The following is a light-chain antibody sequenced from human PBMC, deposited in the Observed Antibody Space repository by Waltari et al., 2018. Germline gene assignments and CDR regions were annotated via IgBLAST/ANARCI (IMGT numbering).Light chain of an antibody. J-gene: IGKJ1*01. CDR3: QQYRISPWT. CDR2: KAS. CDR1: ESINSW. V-gene: IGKV1-5*03. Sequence: DIQMTQSPSPLSAFVGATVTITCRASESINSWLAWYQEKPGKAPKLLIQKASNLESGVPSRFSGSGSGTEFTLTISSLQADDFASYYCQQYRISPWTFGQGTKVEI.